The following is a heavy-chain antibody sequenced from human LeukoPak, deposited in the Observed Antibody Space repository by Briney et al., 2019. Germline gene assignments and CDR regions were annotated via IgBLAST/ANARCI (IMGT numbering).Heavy chain of an antibody. Sequence: GGSLSLSCAASGFTYSSFGMPWVRPAPGKGLVWVLAISSSGSRTDYADSVKGRFTTSRDNAKNTLYLQRNSLRAEDTAAYYCAKGSREWELLDSFDVWGQGTMVTVSS. J-gene: IGHJ3*01. CDR1: GFTYSSFG. CDR2: ISSSGSRT. CDR3: AKGSREWELLDSFDV. D-gene: IGHD1-26*01. V-gene: IGHV3-23*01.